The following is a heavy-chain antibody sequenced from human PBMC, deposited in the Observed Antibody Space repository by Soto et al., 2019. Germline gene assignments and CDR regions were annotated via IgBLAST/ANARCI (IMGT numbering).Heavy chain of an antibody. V-gene: IGHV4-34*01. CDR1: GASFSGYY. CDR3: ARRLDV. J-gene: IGHJ6*02. Sequence: TQALTCAVDGASFSGYYWSWIRPPPGKGLEWIGEINHSGSTNYNPSLKRRVTISVDTSKNQFSLNLSSVTAADTAVYYCARRLDVWGQGITVTVSS. CDR2: INHSGST.